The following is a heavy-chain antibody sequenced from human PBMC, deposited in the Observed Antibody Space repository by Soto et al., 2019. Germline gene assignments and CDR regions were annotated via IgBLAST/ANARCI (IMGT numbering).Heavy chain of an antibody. CDR1: GGSFNRHT. CDR2: IIPIFGTA. V-gene: IGHV1-69*01. Sequence: QVQLVQSGAEVRKPGSSVRVSCKASGGSFNRHTISWVRQAPGQGLEWMGGIIPIFGTANHAQKFQGRVMIIADESTSTVYREVGSLRSVDTAIYNCARGWGYDSTDYYYAYWGQGALVIVSS. CDR3: ARGWGYDSTDYYYAY. J-gene: IGHJ4*02. D-gene: IGHD3-22*01.